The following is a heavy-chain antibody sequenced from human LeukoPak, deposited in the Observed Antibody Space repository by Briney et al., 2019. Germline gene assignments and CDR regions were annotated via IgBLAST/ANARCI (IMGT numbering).Heavy chain of an antibody. D-gene: IGHD4-23*01. V-gene: IGHV3-53*01. CDR3: ARATVVTNAFDI. Sequence: GGSLRLSCAASGFTFSSYAMSWVRQAPGKGLEWVSVIYSGGSTYYADSVKGRFTISRDNSKNTLYLQMNSLRAEDTAVYYCARATVVTNAFDIWGQGTMVAVSS. J-gene: IGHJ3*02. CDR1: GFTFSSYA. CDR2: IYSGGST.